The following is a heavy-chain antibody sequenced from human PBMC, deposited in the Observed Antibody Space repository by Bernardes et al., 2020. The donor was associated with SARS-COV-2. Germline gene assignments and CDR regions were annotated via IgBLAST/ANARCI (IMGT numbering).Heavy chain of an antibody. J-gene: IGHJ4*02. D-gene: IGHD3-10*01. V-gene: IGHV3-7*04. Sequence: GGSLRLSCEVSGFMFSSYWMGWVRQAPGKGLEWVANIKQDGSDKYYVDSVKGRFTISRDNAKNSLYLQMNSLRADDTAVYYCMRRPPRGSYYDYWGQGTLVTVSS. CDR3: MRRPPRGSYYDY. CDR2: IKQDGSDK. CDR1: GFMFSSYW.